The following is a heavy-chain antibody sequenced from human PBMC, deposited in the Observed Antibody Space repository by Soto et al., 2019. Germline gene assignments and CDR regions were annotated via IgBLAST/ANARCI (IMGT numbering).Heavy chain of an antibody. J-gene: IGHJ6*02. Sequence: QVQLVESGGGVVQPGRSRRLSCAASGFPFSDYGIHWVRQAPGKGLEWVAIISSDGSNEYYADSVKGRFTISRDNSKNTVSLQMNSLTTEDSASYYCAKQISPYCSRVTCYDLYFYYAMDVWGQGTTVTVSS. D-gene: IGHD2-2*01. CDR2: ISSDGSNE. V-gene: IGHV3-30*18. CDR3: AKQISPYCSRVTCYDLYFYYAMDV. CDR1: GFPFSDYG.